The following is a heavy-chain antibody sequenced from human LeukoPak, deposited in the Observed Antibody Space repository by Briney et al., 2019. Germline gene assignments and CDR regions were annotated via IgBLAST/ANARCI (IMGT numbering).Heavy chain of an antibody. CDR1: GFTFSSYS. CDR2: ISGGGGST. Sequence: GGSLRLSCAASGFTFSSYSMNWVRQAPGKGLEWVSTISGGGGSTYYADSMKGRFTISRDNSKNTLYLQVNSLRAEDTAVYYCTKGGKWDVTPFDYWGQGTLVTVSS. V-gene: IGHV3-23*01. D-gene: IGHD1-26*01. CDR3: TKGGKWDVTPFDY. J-gene: IGHJ4*02.